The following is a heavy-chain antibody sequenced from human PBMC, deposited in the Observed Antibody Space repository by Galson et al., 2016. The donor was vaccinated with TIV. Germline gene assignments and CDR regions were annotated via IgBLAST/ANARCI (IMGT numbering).Heavy chain of an antibody. D-gene: IGHD3-10*01. V-gene: IGHV3-74*01. CDR1: GFIFSNFW. CDR3: VRDYLLASPGDDFDY. CDR2: IKSDGTVT. J-gene: IGHJ4*02. Sequence: SLRLSCAASGFIFSNFWMHWVRQVPGKGLVWVARIKSDGTVTNYADSVKGRFTISRDNAKDTLYLQMNSLRADDTAVYYCVRDYLLASPGDDFDYWGQGTLVSASS.